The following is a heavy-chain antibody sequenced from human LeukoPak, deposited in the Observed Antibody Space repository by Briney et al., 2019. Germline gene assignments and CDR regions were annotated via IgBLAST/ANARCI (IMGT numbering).Heavy chain of an antibody. CDR2: ISSSGADT. D-gene: IGHD2-21*01. V-gene: IGHV3-23*01. J-gene: IGHJ3*02. Sequence: GGSLRLSCAASGFTFTTYAMNWVRQSPGKGLEWVSTISSSGADTYYADSVKGRFTISRDNSKNTLDLQMHSLRAEDTAVYYCANGKGIAEAFDMWGHGTMVTASS. CDR1: GFTFTTYA. CDR3: ANGKGIAEAFDM.